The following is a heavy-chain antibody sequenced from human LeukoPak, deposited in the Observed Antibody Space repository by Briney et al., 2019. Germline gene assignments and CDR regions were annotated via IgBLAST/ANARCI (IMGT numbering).Heavy chain of an antibody. J-gene: IGHJ4*02. CDR3: AKVPNSDYFDY. V-gene: IGHV3-23*01. CDR1: GFTFSNYA. D-gene: IGHD1-7*01. CDR2: ISGSGGST. Sequence: GGSLRLSCAASGFTFSNYAMSWVRQAPGKGLEWVSAISGSGGSTYYPDSVKGRFTISRDNSKNTLYLLMNSLRAEDTAIYYCAKVPNSDYFDYWGQGTLVTVSS.